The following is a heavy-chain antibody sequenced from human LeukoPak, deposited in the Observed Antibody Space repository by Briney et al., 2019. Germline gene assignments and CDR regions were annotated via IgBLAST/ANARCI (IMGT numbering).Heavy chain of an antibody. V-gene: IGHV1-46*01. CDR1: GYTFTSYY. J-gene: IGHJ5*02. D-gene: IGHD3-10*01. Sequence: ASVKVSCKASGYTFTSYYMHWVRQAHGQGLEWMGIINPSGGSTSYAQKFQGRVTMTRDTSTSTVYMELSSLRSEDTAVYYCARDGLLWFGISNWFDPWGQGTLVTVSS. CDR3: ARDGLLWFGISNWFDP. CDR2: INPSGGST.